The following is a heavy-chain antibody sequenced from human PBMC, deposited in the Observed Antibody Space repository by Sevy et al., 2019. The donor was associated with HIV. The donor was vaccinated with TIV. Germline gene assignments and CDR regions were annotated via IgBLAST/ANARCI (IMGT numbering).Heavy chain of an antibody. Sequence: GGSLRLSCAASRFTFSSYWMSWVRQAPGKGLEWVANIKQDGSEKYYVDSVKGRFTISRDNAKNSLYLQMNSLRAEDTAVYYCARAGYSSGWYILDYWGQGTLVTVSS. V-gene: IGHV3-7*04. J-gene: IGHJ4*02. CDR3: ARAGYSSGWYILDY. CDR1: RFTFSSYW. CDR2: IKQDGSEK. D-gene: IGHD6-19*01.